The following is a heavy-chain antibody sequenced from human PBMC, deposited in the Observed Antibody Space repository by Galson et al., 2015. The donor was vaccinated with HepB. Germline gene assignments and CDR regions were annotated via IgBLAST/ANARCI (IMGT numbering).Heavy chain of an antibody. CDR2: ISAYNGNT. CDR1: GGTFSSYA. Sequence: SVKVSCKASGGTFSSYAISWVRQAPGQGLEWMGWISAYNGNTNYAQKLQGRVTVTTDTSTSTAYMELRSLRSDDTAVYYCARGTRGGSGWYWWFDPWGQGTLVTVSS. D-gene: IGHD6-19*01. V-gene: IGHV1-18*01. CDR3: ARGTRGGSGWYWWFDP. J-gene: IGHJ5*02.